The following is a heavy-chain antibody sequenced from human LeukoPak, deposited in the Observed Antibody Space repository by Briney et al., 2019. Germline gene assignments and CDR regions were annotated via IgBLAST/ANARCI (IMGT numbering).Heavy chain of an antibody. CDR2: INHSGST. CDR3: ARSGSYYGSGSYYRWDY. D-gene: IGHD3-10*01. V-gene: IGHV4-34*01. J-gene: IGHJ4*02. CDR1: GGSFGGYY. Sequence: PSEALSLTCAVYGGSFGGYYWSWIRQPPGKGLEWIGEINHSGSTNYNPSLKSRVTISVDTSKNQFSLKLSSVTAADTAVYYCARSGSYYGSGSYYRWDYWGQGTLVTVSS.